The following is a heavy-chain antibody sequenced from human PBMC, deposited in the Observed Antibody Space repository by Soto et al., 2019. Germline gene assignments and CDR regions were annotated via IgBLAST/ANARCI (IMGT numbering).Heavy chain of an antibody. J-gene: IGHJ6*02. CDR2: ISGSGGST. Sequence: GGSLRLSCAASGFTFSSYAMSWVRQAPGKGLEWVSAISGSGGSTYYADSVKGRFTISRDNSKNTLYLQMNSLRAEDTAVYYCTVAGTGDYGMDVWGQGTTVTVSS. D-gene: IGHD6-19*01. CDR3: TVAGTGDYGMDV. CDR1: GFTFSSYA. V-gene: IGHV3-23*01.